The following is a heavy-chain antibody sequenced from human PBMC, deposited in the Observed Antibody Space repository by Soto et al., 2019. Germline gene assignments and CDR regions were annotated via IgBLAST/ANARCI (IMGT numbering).Heavy chain of an antibody. V-gene: IGHV3-30*03. CDR1: GFTFSNYG. CDR3: AREIDAAMGGGFDC. D-gene: IGHD5-18*01. Sequence: GSLRLSCAASGFTFSNYGMHWVRQAPGKGLEWVAFISDDGSNKYYADSVKGRFTVSRDNSKNTLYLQMNSLRAEDTAVFYCAREIDAAMGGGFDCWGQGTLVTVSS. J-gene: IGHJ4*02. CDR2: ISDDGSNK.